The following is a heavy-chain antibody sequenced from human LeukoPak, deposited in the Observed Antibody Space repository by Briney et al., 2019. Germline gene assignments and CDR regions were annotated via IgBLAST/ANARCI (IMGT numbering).Heavy chain of an antibody. V-gene: IGHV1-18*01. CDR2: ISAYNGNT. J-gene: IGHJ3*02. Sequence: ASVKVSCKASGYTFTSYGISWVRQAPGQGLEWMGWISAYNGNTNYAQKLQGRVTMTTDTSTSTAYMELSSLRSEDTAVYYCARGELLRYFDWAYAFDIWGQGTMVTVSS. CDR1: GYTFTSYG. D-gene: IGHD3-9*01. CDR3: ARGELLRYFDWAYAFDI.